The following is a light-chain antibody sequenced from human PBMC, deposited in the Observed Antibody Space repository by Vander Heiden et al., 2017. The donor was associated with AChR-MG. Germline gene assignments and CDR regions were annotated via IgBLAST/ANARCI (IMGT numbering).Light chain of an antibody. J-gene: IGLJ3*02. V-gene: IGLV2-23*02. CDR1: SSDVGYYNI. CDR3: GSYARSNWM. CDR2: EVN. Sequence: QSALTHPASVSGSPGQSITISCTGTSSDVGYYNIVSWYQQHPGKAPKLMIFEVNKRPSGVSDRFSGSKSGDTASLTISGLQAEDEAYYYCGSYARSNWMFGGGTKLTVL.